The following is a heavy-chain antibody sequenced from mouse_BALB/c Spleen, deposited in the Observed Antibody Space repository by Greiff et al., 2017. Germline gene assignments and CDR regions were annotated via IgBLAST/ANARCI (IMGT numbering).Heavy chain of an antibody. CDR3: ARGIHDSGDGDAMDY. CDR2: IRSGGSYT. V-gene: IGHV5-9-3*01. J-gene: IGHJ4*01. Sequence: EVPVVESGGGLVTPGGSLKLSCAASGFTFSSYAMSWVRQTPEKRLEWVATIRSGGSYTYYPDSVKGRFTISRDNAKNNLYLQMSSLKAEDTAMYYCARGIHDSGDGDAMDYWGQGTSVTVSS. CDR1: GFTFSSYA. D-gene: IGHD1-2*01.